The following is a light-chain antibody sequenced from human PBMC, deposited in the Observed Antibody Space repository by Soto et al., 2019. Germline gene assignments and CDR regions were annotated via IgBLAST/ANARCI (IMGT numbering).Light chain of an antibody. Sequence: DIQMTQSPSTLSASVGDRVTITCRASQSISSWLAWYQQKPGKAPKLLIYDASSLESGVPSRVSGSGSGTEFALTISSLQPDDFATYYGQQYNSYPSFGQGTKVEIK. CDR1: QSISSW. CDR2: DAS. J-gene: IGKJ1*01. CDR3: QQYNSYPS. V-gene: IGKV1-5*01.